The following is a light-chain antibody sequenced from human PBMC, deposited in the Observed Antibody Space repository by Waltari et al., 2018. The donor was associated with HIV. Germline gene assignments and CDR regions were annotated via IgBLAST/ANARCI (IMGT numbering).Light chain of an antibody. CDR3: CPYVGRV. CDR1: SGDAGSYNL. CDR2: EVN. J-gene: IGLJ3*02. Sequence: QSALIQPASVSGSPGQSITISCTGTSGDAGSYNLVSWYQQHPGKAPKLLISEVNKRPSGVSSRFSGSKSGTTASLTISGLQAEDEADYYCCPYVGRVFGGGTKLTVL. V-gene: IGLV2-23*02.